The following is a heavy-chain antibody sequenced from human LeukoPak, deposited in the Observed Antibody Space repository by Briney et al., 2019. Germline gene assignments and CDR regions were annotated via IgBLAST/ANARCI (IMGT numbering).Heavy chain of an antibody. J-gene: IGHJ4*02. CDR1: GFTFASYS. D-gene: IGHD1-1*01. V-gene: IGHV3-21*01. CDR3: ARVSGRLERQSDLDY. Sequence: GGSLRLSCAASGFTFASYSMNWVRQAPGKGLEWVSSISGDSTYIYSAGSVKGRFTISRDNAQASLYLQMISLRADDTAVYYCARVSGRLERQSDLDYWGQGTLVIVSS. CDR2: ISGDSTYI.